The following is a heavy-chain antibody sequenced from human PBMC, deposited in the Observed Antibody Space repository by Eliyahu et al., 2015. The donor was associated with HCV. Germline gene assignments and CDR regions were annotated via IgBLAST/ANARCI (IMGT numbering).Heavy chain of an antibody. CDR1: GGTFRTLS. D-gene: IGHD5/OR15-5a*01. CDR3: ATVRASVTHRAEYFQH. V-gene: IGHV1-69*01. J-gene: IGHJ1*01. CDR2: ILPVFGSS. Sequence: EVKKPGSSVKVSCKASGGTFRTLSINWVRQAPGQGLEWMGRILPVFGSSNYAQKFQGSVSITADESTATAYLELNSLTSDDTAIFYCATVRASVTHRAEYFQHWGQGTLVTVS.